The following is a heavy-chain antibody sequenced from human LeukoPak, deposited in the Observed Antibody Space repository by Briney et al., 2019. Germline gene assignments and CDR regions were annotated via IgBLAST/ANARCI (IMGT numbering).Heavy chain of an antibody. CDR3: ARGEGGWYFDL. CDR1: GGSISSSSYY. V-gene: IGHV4-39*07. CDR2: INHSGST. Sequence: SETLSLTCTVSGGSISSSSYYWGWIRQTPGKGLEWIGEINHSGSTNYNPSLKSRVTISVDTSKKQFSLKLNSVTAADTAVYYCARGEGGWYFDLWGRGTLVTVSS. J-gene: IGHJ2*01.